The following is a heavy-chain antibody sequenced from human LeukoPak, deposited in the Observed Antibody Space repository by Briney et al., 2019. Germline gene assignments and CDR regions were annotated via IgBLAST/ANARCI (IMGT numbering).Heavy chain of an antibody. CDR3: ARVSVNMAAADYYFDY. V-gene: IGHV3-33*01. CDR2: IWYDGSNK. D-gene: IGHD6-13*01. CDR1: GFTFSSYG. J-gene: IGHJ4*02. Sequence: GGSLRLSCAASGFTFSSYGMHWVRQAPGKGLEWVAVIWYDGSNKYYADSVKGRFTISRDNSKNTLYLQMNCLRAEDTAVYYCARVSVNMAAADYYFDYWGQGTLVTVSS.